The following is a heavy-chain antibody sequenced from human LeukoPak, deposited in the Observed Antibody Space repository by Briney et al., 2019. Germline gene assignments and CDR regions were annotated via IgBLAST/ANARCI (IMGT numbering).Heavy chain of an antibody. D-gene: IGHD1-26*01. J-gene: IGHJ4*02. V-gene: IGHV3-23*01. CDR1: GFPFSTYA. CDR3: AKENPVGGTNYFDY. CDR2: ITSGGDKT. Sequence: GGSLRLSCAASGFPFSTYAMSWVRQAPGKGLEWVSAITSGGDKTYYGDSVKGRFTISRDNSKNTLSLQMNSLRPEDTAVYYCAKENPVGGTNYFDYWGQGTLVTVSS.